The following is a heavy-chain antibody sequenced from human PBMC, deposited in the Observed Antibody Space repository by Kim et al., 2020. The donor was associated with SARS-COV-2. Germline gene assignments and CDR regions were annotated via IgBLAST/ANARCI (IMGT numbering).Heavy chain of an antibody. CDR3: ARDRHYYGSGSYYKIEYYYYGMDV. Sequence: RGSLRLSCAASGFTFSSYWMSWVRQAPGKGLEWVANIKQDGSEKYYVDSVKGRFTISRDNAKNSLYLQMNSLRAEDTAVYYCARDRHYYGSGSYYKIEYYYYGMDVWGQGTTVTVSS. V-gene: IGHV3-7*03. CDR2: IKQDGSEK. D-gene: IGHD3-10*01. CDR1: GFTFSSYW. J-gene: IGHJ6*02.